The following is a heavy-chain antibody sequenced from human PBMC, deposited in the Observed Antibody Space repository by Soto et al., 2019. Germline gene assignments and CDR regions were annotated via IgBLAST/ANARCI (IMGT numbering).Heavy chain of an antibody. J-gene: IGHJ5*02. CDR1: GDSISSVDHY. CDR2: IYHSGST. V-gene: IGHV4-30-4*01. CDR3: ARLRWETENNWFDP. D-gene: IGHD1-26*01. Sequence: SETLSLTCTVSGDSISSVDHYWSWIRQPPGKGLEWMGYIYHSGSTHYNPSLNSRLTISIDTSTNRFSLHLTSVTAADTAVYFCARLRWETENNWFDPWGQGALVTVSS.